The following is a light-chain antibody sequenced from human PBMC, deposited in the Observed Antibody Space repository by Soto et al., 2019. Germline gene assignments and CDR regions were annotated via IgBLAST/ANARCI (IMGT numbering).Light chain of an antibody. J-gene: IGLJ1*01. Sequence: QSALTQPASVSGSPGQSITISCTGTSNDVGGYTFVSWYQQHPNKAPKLLISDVSNRPSGVSNRFSGSKPGNTASLTISVLQAEDEADYYCISYTSSSSFFVFGSGTKLTVL. V-gene: IGLV2-14*01. CDR1: SNDVGGYTF. CDR3: ISYTSSSSFFV. CDR2: DVS.